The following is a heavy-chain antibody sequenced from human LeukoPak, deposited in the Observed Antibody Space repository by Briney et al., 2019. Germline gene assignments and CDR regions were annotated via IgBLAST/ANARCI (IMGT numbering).Heavy chain of an antibody. J-gene: IGHJ6*02. Sequence: GGSLRLSCAASGFTLSNYAMSWVRQAPGKGLEWVSAISGSGGSTYYADSVKGRFTISRDNSKNTLYLQMNSLRAEDTAVYYCARGDRITIFGAPYYYYGMDVWGQGTTVTVSS. CDR1: GFTLSNYA. D-gene: IGHD3-3*01. CDR3: ARGDRITIFGAPYYYYGMDV. CDR2: ISGSGGST. V-gene: IGHV3-23*01.